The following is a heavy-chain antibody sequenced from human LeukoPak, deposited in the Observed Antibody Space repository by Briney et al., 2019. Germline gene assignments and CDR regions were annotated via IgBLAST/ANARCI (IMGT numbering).Heavy chain of an antibody. V-gene: IGHV4-59*01. Sequence: PSETLSLTCTVSGGSISSYYWSWIRQPPGKGLEWIGYIYYSGSTNYNPSLKSRVTISVDTSKNQFSLKLSSATAADTAVYYCARAVGYSSGWYRFDYWGQGTLVTASS. D-gene: IGHD6-19*01. CDR1: GGSISSYY. CDR2: IYYSGST. CDR3: ARAVGYSSGWYRFDY. J-gene: IGHJ4*02.